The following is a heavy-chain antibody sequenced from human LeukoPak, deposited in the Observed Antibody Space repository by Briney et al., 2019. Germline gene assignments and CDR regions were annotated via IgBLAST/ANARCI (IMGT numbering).Heavy chain of an antibody. CDR1: GLTFSSYA. D-gene: IGHD1-1*01. Sequence: GGSLRLSCAASGLTFSSYAMSWVRQAPGKGLEWVSGISGSGGTTIYADSVKGRFTISRDNSKNTLYLQMNSLTADDTAVYYCATRTSRRCFDPWGQGTLVTVSS. V-gene: IGHV3-23*01. CDR3: ATRTSRRCFDP. J-gene: IGHJ5*02. CDR2: ISGSGGTT.